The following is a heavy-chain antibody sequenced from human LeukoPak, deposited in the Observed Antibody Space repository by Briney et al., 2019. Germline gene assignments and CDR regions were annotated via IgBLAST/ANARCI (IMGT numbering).Heavy chain of an antibody. J-gene: IGHJ6*03. CDR2: INHSGST. V-gene: IGHV4-34*01. CDR1: GGSFSGYY. CDR3: ARHRIYCSSTSCYRGNYYYYYMDV. Sequence: SETLSLTCAVYGGSFSGYYWSWIRQPPGKGLEWIGEINHSGSTNYNPSLKSRVTISVDTSKNQFSLKLSSVTAADTAVYYCARHRIYCSSTSCYRGNYYYYYMDVWGKGTTVTISS. D-gene: IGHD2-2*01.